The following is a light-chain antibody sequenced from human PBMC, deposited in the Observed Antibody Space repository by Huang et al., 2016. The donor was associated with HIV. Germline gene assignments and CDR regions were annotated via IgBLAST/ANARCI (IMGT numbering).Light chain of an antibody. CDR1: QTIINY. Sequence: EIVLTQSPATLSLSPGERATLSCRASQTIINYLAWYQQKPGQAPRLLIYEAANRATGIPARFSGSGSGTDFTLTISSLEPEDFAVYYCQQRGDWPLTFGGGTKVEIK. CDR3: QQRGDWPLT. V-gene: IGKV3-11*01. J-gene: IGKJ4*01. CDR2: EAA.